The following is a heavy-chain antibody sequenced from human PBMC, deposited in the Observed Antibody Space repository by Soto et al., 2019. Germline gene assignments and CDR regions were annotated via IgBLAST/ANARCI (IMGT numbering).Heavy chain of an antibody. V-gene: IGHV3-73*01. J-gene: IGHJ6*03. D-gene: IGHD3-3*01. CDR3: SRQASDFWSGKPQYYMDV. CDR1: GFTFSGSA. Sequence: EVQLVESGGGLVQPGGSLKLSCAASGFTFSGSAMHWVPQASGKGLEWVGRIRSKGNNYATVYGASLKGRFTISRDDAKNTAYLQMNSLNTEDTAVYYCSRQASDFWSGKPQYYMDVWGKGTTVTVSS. CDR2: IRSKGNNYAT.